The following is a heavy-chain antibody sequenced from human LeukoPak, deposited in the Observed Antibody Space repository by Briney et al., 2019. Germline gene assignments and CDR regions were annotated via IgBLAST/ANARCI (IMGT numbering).Heavy chain of an antibody. D-gene: IGHD6-13*01. Sequence: SETLSLTSAVSSGSINTSHWWRWVRQPPGKGLEWIGEIHHTGSTICNPSLKSRVSISLDKSKKHFALRLTSVTAADTAVYYCARRDSSSYRLDYWGQGTLVTVSA. CDR3: ARRDSSSYRLDY. CDR1: SGSINTSHW. J-gene: IGHJ4*02. V-gene: IGHV4-4*02. CDR2: IHHTGST.